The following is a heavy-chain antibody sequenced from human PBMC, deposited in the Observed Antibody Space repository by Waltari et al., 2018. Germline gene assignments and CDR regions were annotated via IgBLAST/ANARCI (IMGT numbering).Heavy chain of an antibody. CDR2: IYYSGST. J-gene: IGHJ3*02. CDR1: GGSISSRSYY. V-gene: IGHV4-39*01. CDR3: PFGGAFDI. Sequence: QLQLQESGPGLVKPAETLSLTCTVSGGSISSRSYYWGWIRQPPGKGLEWIGSIYYSGSTYYNPSLKSRVTISVDTSKNQFSLKLSSVTAADTAVYYCPFGGAFDIWGQGTMVTVSS. D-gene: IGHD3-10*01.